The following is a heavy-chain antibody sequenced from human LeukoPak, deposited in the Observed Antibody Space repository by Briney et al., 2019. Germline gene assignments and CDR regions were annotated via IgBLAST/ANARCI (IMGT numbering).Heavy chain of an antibody. Sequence: SETLSLTCTVSGGSISSYYWSWIRQPPGKGLEWIGYIYTSGSTNYNPSLKSRVTISVDTSKNQFSLKLSSVTAADTAVYYCARLYFWSGYFDYWGQGTLVTVS. CDR3: ARLYFWSGYFDY. V-gene: IGHV4-4*09. J-gene: IGHJ4*02. CDR2: IYTSGST. D-gene: IGHD3-3*01. CDR1: GGSISSYY.